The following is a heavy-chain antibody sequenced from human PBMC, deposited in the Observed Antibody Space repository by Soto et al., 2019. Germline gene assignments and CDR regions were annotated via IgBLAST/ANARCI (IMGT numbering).Heavy chain of an antibody. CDR1: RLTFSSSA. Sequence: QMQLVQSGPEVKKPGTSVKLSCKASRLTFSSSAVQRVRQSRGQRLEWIGWIVAGSGDTKYAERFHERVTFSRDMSTETAYMERSSLRSDDVGVYYCAAGGDFRFYYCGMDVGGQGTTVTVSS. CDR3: AAGGDFRFYYCGMDV. J-gene: IGHJ6*01. D-gene: IGHD3-10*01. V-gene: IGHV1-58*01. CDR2: IVAGSGDT.